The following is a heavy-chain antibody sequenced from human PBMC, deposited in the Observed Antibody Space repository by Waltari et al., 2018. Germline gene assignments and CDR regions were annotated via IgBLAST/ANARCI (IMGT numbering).Heavy chain of an antibody. Sequence: QVQLQESGPGLVKPSETLSLTCTVSGGSISSYYWSWLRQPPGKGLEWIGYIYYSGSTNYNPSLKSRVTISVDTSKNQFSLKLSSVTAADTAVYYCAGSYGSGSYFEWWWFDPWGQGTLVTVS. CDR1: GGSISSYY. D-gene: IGHD3-10*01. CDR3: AGSYGSGSYFEWWWFDP. CDR2: IYYSGST. J-gene: IGHJ5*02. V-gene: IGHV4-59*01.